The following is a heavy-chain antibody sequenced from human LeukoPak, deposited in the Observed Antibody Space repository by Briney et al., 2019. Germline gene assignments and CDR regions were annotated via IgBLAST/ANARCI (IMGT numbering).Heavy chain of an antibody. CDR3: ARAREVGFWSGYYRVISSNYSYYMDV. D-gene: IGHD3-3*01. CDR1: GYTFTRYD. CDR2: MNPNSGNT. J-gene: IGHJ6*03. Sequence: ASVKVSCKASGYTFTRYDINWVRPATGQGLEWMGWMNPNSGNTGYAQKFQGRVTMTRNTSISTAYMELSSLRSEDTAVYYCARAREVGFWSGYYRVISSNYSYYMDVWGKGTTVTVSS. V-gene: IGHV1-8*01.